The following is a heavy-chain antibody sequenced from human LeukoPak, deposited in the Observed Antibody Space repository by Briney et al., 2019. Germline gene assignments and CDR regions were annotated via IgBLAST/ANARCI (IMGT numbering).Heavy chain of an antibody. CDR2: INHSGNT. J-gene: IGHJ6*03. CDR1: GGSFSSYY. Sequence: PSETQSLTCAVYGGSFSSYYWSWIRHPPGKGLEWLGEINHSGNTNYNPSLKSRVTISVDTSKNQLSLKLSSVTAADTAVYYCARGPKLTHYYDSSGYWVPYYYMDVWGKGTTLTVSS. D-gene: IGHD3-22*01. CDR3: ARGPKLTHYYDSSGYWVPYYYMDV. V-gene: IGHV4-34*01.